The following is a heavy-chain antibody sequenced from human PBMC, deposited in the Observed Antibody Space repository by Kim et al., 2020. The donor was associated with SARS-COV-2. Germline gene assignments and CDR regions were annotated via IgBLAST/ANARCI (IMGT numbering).Heavy chain of an antibody. CDR1: GGSISSGGYY. V-gene: IGHV4-31*03. CDR3: ARDPEGDNWFDP. Sequence: SETLSLTCTASGGSISSGGYYWSWIRQDPGKGLEWIGYIYYSGSTYYNPSLKSRVTISIDTSKNQFSLKLSSVTAADTAMYYCARDPEGDNWFDPWGQGTLVTVSS. CDR2: IYYSGST. J-gene: IGHJ5*02.